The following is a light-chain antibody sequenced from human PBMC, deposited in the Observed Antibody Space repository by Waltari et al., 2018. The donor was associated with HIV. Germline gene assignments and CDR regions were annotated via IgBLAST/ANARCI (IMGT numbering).Light chain of an antibody. CDR3: QQYGRSPT. Sequence: SCRASESVDNNYLAWFQQKPGQPPRLLIYGASSRATGIPDRFSGSGSGTDFTLTVSRLEPEDFAVYFCQQYGRSPTFGGGTKVEIK. CDR2: GAS. CDR1: ESVDNNY. V-gene: IGKV3-20*01. J-gene: IGKJ4*01.